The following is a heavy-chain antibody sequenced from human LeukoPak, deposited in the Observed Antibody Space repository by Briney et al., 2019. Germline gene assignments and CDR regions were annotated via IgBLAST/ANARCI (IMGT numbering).Heavy chain of an antibody. J-gene: IGHJ6*03. CDR1: GYTFTGYY. Sequence: GASVKVSCKASGYTFTGYYMHWVRQAPGHGLEWMGWINPNSGGTNYAQKFQGRVTMTRDTSISTAYMELNRLTSDDTAAYYCARAYSPTSWGLAAADYYYMDVWGKGTTVTVSS. D-gene: IGHD6-13*01. CDR3: ARAYSPTSWGLAAADYYYMDV. V-gene: IGHV1-2*02. CDR2: INPNSGGT.